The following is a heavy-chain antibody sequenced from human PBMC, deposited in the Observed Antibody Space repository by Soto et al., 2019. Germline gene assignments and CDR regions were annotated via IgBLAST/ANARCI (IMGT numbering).Heavy chain of an antibody. CDR2: IYWNGDRI. D-gene: IGHD3-16*02. J-gene: IGHJ3*02. Sequence: GGSLRLSCAASGFTFSSYAMHWVRQAPGKGLEWVSVIYWNGDRIAYADSVKGRFTISRDNVKNSLYLQMNSLRPEDTAFYYCARLYGLDAFDIWGQGTMVTVSS. CDR1: GFTFSSYA. CDR3: ARLYGLDAFDI. V-gene: IGHV3-NL1*01.